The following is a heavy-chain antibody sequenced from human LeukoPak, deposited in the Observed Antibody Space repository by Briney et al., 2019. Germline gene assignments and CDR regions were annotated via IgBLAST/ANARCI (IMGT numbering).Heavy chain of an antibody. V-gene: IGHV3-21*01. Sequence: PGGSLRLSCAASGFTFSSYSMNWVRQAPGKGLEWVSLISSSSDYIYYADSVKGRFTISRENAKNSLYLQMNSLRAGDTAVFYCARSSGALENAFDIWGQGTMVTVSS. D-gene: IGHD7-27*01. J-gene: IGHJ3*02. CDR2: ISSSSDYI. CDR1: GFTFSSYS. CDR3: ARSSGALENAFDI.